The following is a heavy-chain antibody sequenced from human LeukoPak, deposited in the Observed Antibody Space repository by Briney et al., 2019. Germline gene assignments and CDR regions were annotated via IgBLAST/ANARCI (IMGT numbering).Heavy chain of an antibody. CDR2: ISSSSTTI. Sequence: GGSLRLSCAASGFTFSSYSMNWVRQAPGKGLEWVSYISSSSTTIYNADSVEGRFTISRDNAKNSLYLQMNGLRAEDTAVYYCARDWYYYGSGSLGEKYYYGMDVWGQGTTVTVSS. J-gene: IGHJ6*02. CDR1: GFTFSSYS. V-gene: IGHV3-48*01. D-gene: IGHD3-10*01. CDR3: ARDWYYYGSGSLGEKYYYGMDV.